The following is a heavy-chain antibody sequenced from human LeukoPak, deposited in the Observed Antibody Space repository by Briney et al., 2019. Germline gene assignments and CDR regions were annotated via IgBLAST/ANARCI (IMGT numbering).Heavy chain of an antibody. J-gene: IGHJ4*02. V-gene: IGHV3-48*02. CDR1: GFTFSSYD. D-gene: IGHD4-17*01. CDR3: ARGKIGYYYGDYDGY. Sequence: QAGGSLRLSCAASGFTFSSYDMNWVRQAPGKGLEWVSYISTNSGTKYYADSVKGRFTISRDNAKNSVYLQMNSLRDDDTAVYYCARGKIGYYYGDYDGYWGQGTLVTVSS. CDR2: ISTNSGTK.